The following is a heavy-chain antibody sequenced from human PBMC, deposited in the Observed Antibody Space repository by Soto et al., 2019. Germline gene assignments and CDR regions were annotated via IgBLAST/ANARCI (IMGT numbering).Heavy chain of an antibody. Sequence: GASVKVSCKASGGTFSSYAISWVRQAPGQGLEWMGGIIPIFGTANYAQKFQGRVTITADESTSTAYMELSSLRSEDTAVYYCARDSAGATSFDYWGQGTLVTVSS. CDR2: IIPIFGTA. J-gene: IGHJ4*02. CDR1: GGTFSSYA. D-gene: IGHD1-26*01. V-gene: IGHV1-69*13. CDR3: ARDSAGATSFDY.